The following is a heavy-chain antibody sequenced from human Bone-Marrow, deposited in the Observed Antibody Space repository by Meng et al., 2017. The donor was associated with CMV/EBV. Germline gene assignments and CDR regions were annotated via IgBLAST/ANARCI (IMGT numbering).Heavy chain of an antibody. V-gene: IGHV6-1*01. Sequence: SDTLSLTCAISGDSVSSNSAAWNWIRQSPSRGLEWLGRTYYRSKWYNDYAVSVKSRITINPDTSKNQFSLQLNSVTPEDTAVYYCARDSPAYCGGDCYSNGMDVWGQGTTVTVSS. CDR2: TYYRSKWYN. D-gene: IGHD2-21*01. J-gene: IGHJ6*02. CDR1: GDSVSSNSAA. CDR3: ARDSPAYCGGDCYSNGMDV.